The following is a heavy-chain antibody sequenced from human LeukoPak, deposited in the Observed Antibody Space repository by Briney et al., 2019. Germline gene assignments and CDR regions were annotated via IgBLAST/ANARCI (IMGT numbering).Heavy chain of an antibody. D-gene: IGHD3-22*01. Sequence: PSETLSLTCAVSGYSISSGYYWGRIRQPPGKGLEWIGSIYYSGNTYYNPSLKSRVTISVDTSKNQFSLKLSSVTAADTAVYYCARHVIVVVTNYMDVWGKGTTVTVPS. CDR1: GYSISSGYY. CDR2: IYYSGNT. V-gene: IGHV4-38-2*01. J-gene: IGHJ6*03. CDR3: ARHVIVVVTNYMDV.